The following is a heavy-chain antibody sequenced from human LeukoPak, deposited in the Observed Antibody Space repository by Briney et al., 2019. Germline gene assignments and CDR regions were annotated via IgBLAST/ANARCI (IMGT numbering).Heavy chain of an antibody. CDR2: ISAYNGNT. D-gene: IGHD6-6*01. CDR3: ARDRPPIYYYGMDV. CDR1: GYTFTSYG. V-gene: IGHV1-18*01. J-gene: IGHJ6*02. Sequence: ASVKVSCKASGYTFTSYGISWVRQAPGQGLEWMGWISAYNGNTNYAQKLQGRVTMTTDTSTSTAYMELRSLRSDDTAVYYCARDRPPIYYYGMDVWGQGTTVTVSS.